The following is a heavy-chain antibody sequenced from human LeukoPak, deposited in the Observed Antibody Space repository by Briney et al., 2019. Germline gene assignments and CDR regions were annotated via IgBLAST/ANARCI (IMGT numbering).Heavy chain of an antibody. V-gene: IGHV3-48*03. Sequence: QPGGSLRLSCAASGFTFSSYEMNWVRQAPGKGLEWVSYISSSGSTIYYADSVKGRFTISRDNAKSSLYLQMNSLRAEDTSVYYCARDTNGDGWFDPWGQGTLVTVSS. J-gene: IGHJ5*02. CDR3: ARDTNGDGWFDP. CDR2: ISSSGSTI. CDR1: GFTFSSYE. D-gene: IGHD4-17*01.